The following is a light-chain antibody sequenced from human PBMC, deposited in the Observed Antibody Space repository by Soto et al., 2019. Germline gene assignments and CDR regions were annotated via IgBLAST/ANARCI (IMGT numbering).Light chain of an antibody. J-gene: IGKJ5*01. CDR3: QQRNIWPPVT. CDR2: GAS. Sequence: EIVMTQSPATLSVSPGERATLSCRASQSVSSNLAWYQQKPGQAPRLLIYGASTRATGIPARFSGSGSGTDFTLTINSLEPEDFAVYYCQQRNIWPPVTFGQGTQLEIK. CDR1: QSVSSN. V-gene: IGKV3-15*01.